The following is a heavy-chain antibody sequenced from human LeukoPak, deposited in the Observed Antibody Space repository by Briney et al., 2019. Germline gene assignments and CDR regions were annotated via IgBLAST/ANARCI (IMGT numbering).Heavy chain of an antibody. J-gene: IGHJ4*02. V-gene: IGHV3-48*01. CDR2: INGGGSPI. Sequence: GGSLRLSCAASGFTFSRDSMNWVRQAPGKGLEWVSYINGGGSPIYYADSVRGRFTISRDNVKNSLYLQMNSLRAEDTAVYYCVRDNPRCCGVVPANIDDYWGQGTLVTVSS. CDR3: VRDNPRCCGVVPANIDDY. CDR1: GFTFSRDS. D-gene: IGHD2-15*01.